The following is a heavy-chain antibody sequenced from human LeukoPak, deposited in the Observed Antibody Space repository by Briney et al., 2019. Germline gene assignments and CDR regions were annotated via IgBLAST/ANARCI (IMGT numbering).Heavy chain of an antibody. Sequence: GESLKISCKGSGYSFTSYWIGWVRQMPGKGLEWMGIIYPGDPDTRYSPSFQGQVTMSADKSISTAYLQWSSLKASDTAMYYCVRRGAHWATKPYYFDYWGQGTLVTVSS. CDR1: GYSFTSYW. CDR3: VRRGAHWATKPYYFDY. V-gene: IGHV5-51*01. J-gene: IGHJ4*02. D-gene: IGHD5-12*01. CDR2: IYPGDPDT.